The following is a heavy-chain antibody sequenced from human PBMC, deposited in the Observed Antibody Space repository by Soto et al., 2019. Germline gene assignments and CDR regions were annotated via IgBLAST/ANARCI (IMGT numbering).Heavy chain of an antibody. V-gene: IGHV1-46*01. D-gene: IGHD2-15*01. J-gene: IGHJ4*02. CDR1: GYSFTNYY. CDR3: AMSDNVVVAASSPVYFEY. CDR2: INPSGIST. Sequence: QVQLVQSGAEGKKPVASVKVSCKTSGYSFTNYYLHWVRQAPGQGLEWMGLINPSGISTSYAQKFQGRVTMSRDTSTSTVYMDLSSLRSEDTAVYYCAMSDNVVVAASSPVYFEYCGQGTLVTVSS.